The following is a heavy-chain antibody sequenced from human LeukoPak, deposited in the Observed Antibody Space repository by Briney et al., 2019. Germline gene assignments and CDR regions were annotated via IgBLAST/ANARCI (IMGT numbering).Heavy chain of an antibody. V-gene: IGHV3-74*01. D-gene: IGHD1-26*01. Sequence: GGSLRLSCAASGFTFSSYWMHWVRQAPGKGLVWVSRINSDGSSTSYADSVKGRFTISRDDAKNTLYLQMNSLRAEDTAVYYCARYSGSRRSYDYWGQGTLVTVSS. CDR1: GFTFSSYW. CDR3: ARYSGSRRSYDY. CDR2: INSDGSST. J-gene: IGHJ4*02.